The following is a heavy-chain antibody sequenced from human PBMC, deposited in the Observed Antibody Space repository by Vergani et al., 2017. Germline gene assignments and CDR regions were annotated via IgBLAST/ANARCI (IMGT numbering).Heavy chain of an antibody. Sequence: QLQLQESGPGLVKPSETLSLTCTVSGGSISSSSYYWGWIRQPPGKGLEWIGSIYYSGSTDYNPSLKSRVTISVDTSKNQFSLKLSSVTAADTAVYYCARGCEYYFDYWGQGTLVTVSS. J-gene: IGHJ4*02. CDR2: IYYSGST. CDR3: ARGCEYYFDY. D-gene: IGHD4/OR15-4a*01. CDR1: GGSISSSSYY. V-gene: IGHV4-39*01.